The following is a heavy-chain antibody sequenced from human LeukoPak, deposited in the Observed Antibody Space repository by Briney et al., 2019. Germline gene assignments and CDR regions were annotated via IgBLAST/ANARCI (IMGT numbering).Heavy chain of an antibody. CDR3: ARGVLATVTTFLNY. CDR1: GFTFSSYS. D-gene: IGHD4-11*01. V-gene: IGHV3-30-3*01. CDR2: ISYDGSNK. J-gene: IGHJ4*02. Sequence: GSLRLSCAASGFTFSSYSMHWVRQAPGKGLEWVAVISYDGSNKYYADSVKGRFTISRDNPKNTLYLQMNSLRAEDTAVYYCARGVLATVTTFLNYWGQGTLVTVSS.